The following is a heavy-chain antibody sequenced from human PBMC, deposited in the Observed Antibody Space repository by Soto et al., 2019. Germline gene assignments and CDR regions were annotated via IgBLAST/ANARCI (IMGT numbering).Heavy chain of an antibody. CDR2: IYYSGST. V-gene: IGHV4-59*01. J-gene: IGHJ5*02. Sequence: PSETLSLTCTVSGGSISSYYWSWIRQPPGKGLEWIGYIYYSGSTNYNPSLKSRVTISVDTSKNQFSLKLSSVTAADTAVYYCARGPRYNWNDGHWFDPWGQGTLVTVS. CDR3: ARGPRYNWNDGHWFDP. CDR1: GGSISSYY. D-gene: IGHD1-1*01.